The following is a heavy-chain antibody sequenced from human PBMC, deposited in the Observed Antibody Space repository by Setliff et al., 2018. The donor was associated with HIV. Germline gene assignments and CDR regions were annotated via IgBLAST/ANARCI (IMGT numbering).Heavy chain of an antibody. CDR3: AKDRGSDPYDPIDY. Sequence: PGGSLRLSCAASGFTFSSYSMSWVRQSPGKGLEWVSYISGSGSGVDYADSVKGRFTVSRDNARSSLYLQMNSLRAEDTAVYYCAKDRGSDPYDPIDYWGQGTLVTVSS. J-gene: IGHJ4*02. V-gene: IGHV3-48*01. CDR2: ISGSGSGV. CDR1: GFTFSSYS. D-gene: IGHD3-22*01.